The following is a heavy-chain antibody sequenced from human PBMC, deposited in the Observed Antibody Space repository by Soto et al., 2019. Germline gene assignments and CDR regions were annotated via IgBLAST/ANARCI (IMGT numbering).Heavy chain of an antibody. Sequence: QVHLQESGPGLVKPSETLSLTCTVSGGSISSYYWSWIRLPPGKGLEWIGYIYYIGSTNYNPSLKSRVTISVDTSKNQFSLKLISVTAADTAVYYCARNYGGNSALQNWYFDLWGRGTLVTVSS. CDR1: GGSISSYY. J-gene: IGHJ2*01. CDR3: ARNYGGNSALQNWYFDL. D-gene: IGHD4-17*01. V-gene: IGHV4-59*01. CDR2: IYYIGST.